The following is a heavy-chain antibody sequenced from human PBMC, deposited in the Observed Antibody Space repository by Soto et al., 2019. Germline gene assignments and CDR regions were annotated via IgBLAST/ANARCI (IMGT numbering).Heavy chain of an antibody. V-gene: IGHV1-69*13. CDR1: GCTFSSYA. CDR2: IIPIFGTA. Sequence: SVKVSCKASGCTFSSYAISCVRQAPGQGLEWMGGIIPIFGTANYAQKFQGRVTITADESTSTAYMELSSLRSEDTAVYYCARGLYCSGGSCPSGNPWGQGTLVTVSS. CDR3: ARGLYCSGGSCPSGNP. J-gene: IGHJ5*02. D-gene: IGHD2-15*01.